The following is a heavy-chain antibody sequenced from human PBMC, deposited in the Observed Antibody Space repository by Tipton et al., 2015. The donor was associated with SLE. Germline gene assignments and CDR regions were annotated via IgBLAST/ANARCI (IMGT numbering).Heavy chain of an antibody. CDR2: INWNGGST. CDR1: GFTFDDYG. Sequence: SLRLSCAASGFTFDDYGMNWVRQAPGKGLEWVSGINWNGGSTGYADSVKGRFTISRDNAKNSLYLQMNSLRAEDTALYHCARECTYYYDSSGNRGGMDVWGQGTTVTVSS. D-gene: IGHD3-22*01. J-gene: IGHJ6*02. V-gene: IGHV3-20*01. CDR3: ARECTYYYDSSGNRGGMDV.